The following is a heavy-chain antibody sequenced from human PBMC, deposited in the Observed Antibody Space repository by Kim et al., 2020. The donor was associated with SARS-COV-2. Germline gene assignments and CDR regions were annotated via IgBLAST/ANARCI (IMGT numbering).Heavy chain of an antibody. Sequence: SETLSLTCAVYGGSFSGYYWSWIRQPPGKGLEWIGEINHSGSTNYNPSLKSRVTISVDTSKNQLSLKLSSVTAADTAVYYCARFPPWLRALDYWGQGTLVTVSS. J-gene: IGHJ4*02. CDR1: GGSFSGYY. V-gene: IGHV4-34*01. CDR3: ARFPPWLRALDY. CDR2: INHSGST. D-gene: IGHD5-12*01.